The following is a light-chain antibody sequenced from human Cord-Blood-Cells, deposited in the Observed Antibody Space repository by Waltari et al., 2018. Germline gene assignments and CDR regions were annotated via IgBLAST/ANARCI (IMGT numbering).Light chain of an antibody. CDR1: SSDVGRYTL. V-gene: IGLV2-23*01. CDR2: EGS. CDR3: CSYAGRSTVV. Sequence: QSALTQPASVSGSPGQSITISCTGTSSDVGRYTLVSWYQQPPGKAPKLMIYEGSKRPSGVSNRFSGSKSGNTASLTISGLQAEDEADYYCCSYAGRSTVVFGGGTKLTVL. J-gene: IGLJ2*01.